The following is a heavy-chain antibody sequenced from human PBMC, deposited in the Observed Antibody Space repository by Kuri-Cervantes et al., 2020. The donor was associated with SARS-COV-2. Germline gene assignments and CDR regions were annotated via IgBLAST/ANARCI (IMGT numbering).Heavy chain of an antibody. CDR2: ISTYNGNT. D-gene: IGHD6-13*01. V-gene: IGHV1-18*01. Sequence: ASVKVSCKASGYTFTTYGISWVRQAPGQGLEWMGWISTYNGNTNYAQILQGRVTMTTDTSTSTAHMELRSLRSDDTAVYYCARSRGESSTWYYFDYWGQGTLVTVSS. CDR1: GYTFTTYG. J-gene: IGHJ4*02. CDR3: ARSRGESSTWYYFDY.